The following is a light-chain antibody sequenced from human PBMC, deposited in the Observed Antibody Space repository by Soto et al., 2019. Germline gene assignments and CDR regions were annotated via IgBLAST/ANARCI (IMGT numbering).Light chain of an antibody. CDR3: QQYGGSPPLT. J-gene: IGKJ4*01. V-gene: IGKV3-20*01. Sequence: VLTQSPGTLSLTTGERATLSCRASQSVTSSYLAWYQQKPGQAPRLLIYGASSRATGIPDRFSGSGSGTDFTLTISRLEPEDFAVYDCQQYGGSPPLTFGGGTTVEIK. CDR2: GAS. CDR1: QSVTSSY.